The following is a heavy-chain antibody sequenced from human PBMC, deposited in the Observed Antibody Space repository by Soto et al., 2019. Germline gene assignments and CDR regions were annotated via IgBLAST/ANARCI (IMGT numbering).Heavy chain of an antibody. CDR2: INHSGST. V-gene: IGHV4-34*01. D-gene: IGHD5-12*01. CDR3: ARVGATTILWFDP. Sequence: KPSETLSLTCAVYGGSFSGYYWSWIRQPPGKGLEWIGEINHSGSTNYNPSLKSRVAISVDTSKNQFSLKLSSVTAADTAVYYCARVGATTILWFDPWGQGTLVTVSS. CDR1: GGSFSGYY. J-gene: IGHJ5*02.